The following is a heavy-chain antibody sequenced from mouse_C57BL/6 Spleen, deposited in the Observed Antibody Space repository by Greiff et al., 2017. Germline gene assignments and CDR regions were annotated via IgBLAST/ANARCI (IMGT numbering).Heavy chain of an antibody. Sequence: QVQLKESGPGLVQPSQSLSITCTVSGFSLTSYGVHWVRQSPGKGLEWLGVIWSGGSTDYNAAFISRLSISKDNSKSQVFFKMNSLQADDTAIYYCARNSLYDYDGPYAMDYWGQGTSVTVSS. CDR2: IWSGGST. J-gene: IGHJ4*01. CDR3: ARNSLYDYDGPYAMDY. CDR1: GFSLTSYG. V-gene: IGHV2-2*01. D-gene: IGHD2-4*01.